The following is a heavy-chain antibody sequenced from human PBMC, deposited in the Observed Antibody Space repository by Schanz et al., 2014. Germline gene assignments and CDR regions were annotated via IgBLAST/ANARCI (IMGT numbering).Heavy chain of an antibody. CDR1: GFSVSTNY. D-gene: IGHD2-21*01. Sequence: EVQLVESGGGLVQPGRSLRLSCAASGFSVSTNYMSWARQAPGKGLEWISSLYINAGSTRYADSVKGRFFISRDSSKNTLFLQMNSLRADDTAIYFCARDEGRDGYNLAFDVWGQGTLVTVSS. V-gene: IGHV3-53*01. J-gene: IGHJ3*01. CDR2: LYINAGST. CDR3: ARDEGRDGYNLAFDV.